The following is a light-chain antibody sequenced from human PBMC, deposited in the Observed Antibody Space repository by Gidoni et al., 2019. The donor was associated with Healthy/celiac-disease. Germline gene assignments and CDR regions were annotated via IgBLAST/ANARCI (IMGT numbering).Light chain of an antibody. CDR1: QDISNY. CDR3: QQYDNLPPLT. Sequence: DIQMTQSPSSLSASVRDRVTITCQASQDISNYLNWYQQKPGKAPKLLIYDASNLETGVPSRFSGSGSGTDFTSTISSLQPEDIATYYCQQYDNLPPLTFGGGTKVEIK. J-gene: IGKJ4*01. CDR2: DAS. V-gene: IGKV1-33*01.